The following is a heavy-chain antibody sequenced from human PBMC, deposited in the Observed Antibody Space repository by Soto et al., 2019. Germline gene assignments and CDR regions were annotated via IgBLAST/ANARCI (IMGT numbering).Heavy chain of an antibody. V-gene: IGHV4-39*01. Sequence: PSETLSLTCTVSGGSISSSSYYWGWIRQPPGKGLEWIGSIYYSGSTYYNPSLKSRVTISVDTSKNQFSLKLSSVTAADTAVYYCARHLLTAVNYDISTGPGGIDYWGQGTLVTVSS. J-gene: IGHJ4*02. D-gene: IGHD3-9*01. CDR3: ARHLLTAVNYDISTGPGGIDY. CDR1: GGSISSSSYY. CDR2: IYYSGST.